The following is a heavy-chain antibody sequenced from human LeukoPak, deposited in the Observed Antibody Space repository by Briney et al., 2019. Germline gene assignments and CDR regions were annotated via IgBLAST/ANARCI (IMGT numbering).Heavy chain of an antibody. CDR2: IYYSGST. J-gene: IGHJ4*02. CDR1: GGSISSGDYY. V-gene: IGHV4-61*08. Sequence: SETLSLTCTVSGGSISSGDYYWSWIRQPPGKGLEWIGYIYYSGSTNYNPSLKSRVTISVDTSKNQFSLKLSSVTAADTAVYYCARDSSGSNLFDYWGQGTLVTVSS. CDR3: ARDSSGSNLFDY. D-gene: IGHD6-19*01.